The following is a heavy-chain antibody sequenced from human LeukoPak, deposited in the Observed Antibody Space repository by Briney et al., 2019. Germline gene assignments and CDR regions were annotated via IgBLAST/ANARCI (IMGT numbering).Heavy chain of an antibody. J-gene: IGHJ6*02. CDR2: ISYDGSNK. V-gene: IGHV3-30*18. Sequence: GRSLRLSCAASGFTFSSYGMHWVRQAPGKGLEWVAVISYDGSNKYYADSVKGRFTISRDNSKNTLYLQMNSLRAEDTAVYYCAKDLKYCSSTSCYRGYYYYGMDVWGQGTTVTVSS. CDR3: AKDLKYCSSTSCYRGYYYYGMDV. D-gene: IGHD2-2*01. CDR1: GFTFSSYG.